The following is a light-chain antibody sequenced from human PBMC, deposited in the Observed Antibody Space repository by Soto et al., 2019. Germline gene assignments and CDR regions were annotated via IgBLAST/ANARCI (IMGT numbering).Light chain of an antibody. Sequence: EIVLKQSPATLSSIPGDRVTLSCRASQAVNTRLAWYQHKPGQAPRLLIYLASNRAAGVPARFSGSGSGTDFTLTISRLEPEDFAVYYCQQYGSSGTFGQGTKV. V-gene: IGKV3-20*01. CDR3: QQYGSSGT. CDR1: QAVNTR. J-gene: IGKJ1*01. CDR2: LAS.